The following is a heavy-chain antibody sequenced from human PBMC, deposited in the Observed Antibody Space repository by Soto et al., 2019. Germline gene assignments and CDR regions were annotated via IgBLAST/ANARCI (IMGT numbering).Heavy chain of an antibody. D-gene: IGHD1-7*01. V-gene: IGHV4-59*01. J-gene: IGHJ5*02. CDR2: IYYSGST. CDR1: GGSISSYY. Sequence: SGTLSLTCTVSGGSISSYYWSWIRQPPGKGLEWIGYIYYSGSTNYNPSLKSRVTISVDTSKNQFSLKLSSVTAADTAVYYCARGKLDITGTTFDPWGQGTLVTVSS. CDR3: ARGKLDITGTTFDP.